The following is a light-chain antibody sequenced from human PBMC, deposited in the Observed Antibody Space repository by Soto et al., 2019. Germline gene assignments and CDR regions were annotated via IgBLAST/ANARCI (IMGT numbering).Light chain of an antibody. CDR2: DVT. J-gene: IGLJ1*01. CDR1: SSYVGAYNY. CDR3: CSYAGTYTYV. V-gene: IGLV2-11*01. Sequence: HSVLTQPRSVSGSPGQSVTISCTGTSSYVGAYNYVSWYQQHPGKAPKLMIFDVTKRPSGVPDRFSGSKSGNTASLTISGLQAEDEADYFCCSYAGTYTYVFGTGTKVTVL.